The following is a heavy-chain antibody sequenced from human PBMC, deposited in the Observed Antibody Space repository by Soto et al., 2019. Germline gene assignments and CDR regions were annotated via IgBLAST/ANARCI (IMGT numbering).Heavy chain of an antibody. D-gene: IGHD2-15*01. CDR3: AREVITPVHQGADDAFDL. CDR2: IFYSGTA. V-gene: IGHV4-30-4*01. J-gene: IGHJ3*01. Sequence: QVQLQEAGPGLVKPSQTLSLTCIVSGGSISSGNHFWSWIRQPPGKGLEWIVYIFYSGTAHYNSSLKSRVTISIDTSTTQSSLNLSSVTAADTAMYYCAREVITPVHQGADDAFDLWGQGTMVTVSS. CDR1: GGSISSGNHF.